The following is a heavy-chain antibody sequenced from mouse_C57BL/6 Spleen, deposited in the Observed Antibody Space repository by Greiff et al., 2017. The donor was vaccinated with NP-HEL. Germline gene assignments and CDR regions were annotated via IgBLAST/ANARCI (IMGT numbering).Heavy chain of an antibody. CDR2: INPNNGGT. J-gene: IGHJ4*01. D-gene: IGHD4-1*01. CDR1: GYTFTDYY. V-gene: IGHV1-26*01. CDR3: ARTGTGAMDY. Sequence: EVQLQQSGPELVKPGASVKISCKASGYTFTDYYMNWVKQSHGKSLEWIGDINPNNGGTSYNQKFKGKATLTVDKSSSTAYMELRSLTSEASAVYYCARTGTGAMDYWGQGTSVTVSS.